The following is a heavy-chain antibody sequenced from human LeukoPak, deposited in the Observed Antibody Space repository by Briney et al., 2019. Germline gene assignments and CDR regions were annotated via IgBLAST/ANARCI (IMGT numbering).Heavy chain of an antibody. CDR2: ISGSGGST. V-gene: IGHV3-23*01. CDR1: GFTFSSYA. J-gene: IGHJ6*02. Sequence: GGSLRLSCAASGFTFSSYAMSWVRQAPGKGLEWVSAISGSGGSTYYADSVKGRFTISRDSSKNTLYLQMNSLRAEDTAVFYCAGAYGVVPAADTPPYYYYGMDVWGQGTTVTVSS. CDR3: AGAYGVVPAADTPPYYYYGMDV. D-gene: IGHD2-2*01.